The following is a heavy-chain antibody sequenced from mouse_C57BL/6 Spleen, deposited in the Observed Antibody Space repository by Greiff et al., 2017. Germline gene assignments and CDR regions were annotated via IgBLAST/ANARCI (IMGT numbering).Heavy chain of an antibody. CDR2: IRLKSDNYAT. CDR1: GFTFSNYW. D-gene: IGHD4-1*01. CDR3: TENWAY. J-gene: IGHJ3*01. Sequence: DVKLQESGGGLVQPGGSMKLSCVASGFTFSNYWMNWVRQSPEKGLEWVAQIRLKSDNYATHYAESVKGRFTISREESKSSVYLQMNNIRAEDTGIYYCTENWAYWGQGTLVTVSA. V-gene: IGHV6-3*01.